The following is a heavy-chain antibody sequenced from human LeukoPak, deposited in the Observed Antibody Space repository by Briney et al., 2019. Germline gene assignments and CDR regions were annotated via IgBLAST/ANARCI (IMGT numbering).Heavy chain of an antibody. D-gene: IGHD4-17*01. CDR3: ARDPDVLATVTTHAYSWKEKYYFDY. CDR1: GGSISSGGYY. V-gene: IGHV4-31*03. Sequence: KPSETLSLTCTVSGGSISSGGYYWSWIRQHPGKGLEWIGYIYYSGSTYYNPSLKSRVTISVDTSKNQFSLKLSSVTAADTAVYYCARDPDVLATVTTHAYSWKEKYYFDYWGQGTLVTVSS. CDR2: IYYSGST. J-gene: IGHJ4*02.